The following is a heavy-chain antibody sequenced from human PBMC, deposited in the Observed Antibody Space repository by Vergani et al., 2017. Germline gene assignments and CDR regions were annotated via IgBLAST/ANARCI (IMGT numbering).Heavy chain of an antibody. CDR1: EYSFIGYY. J-gene: IGHJ4*02. V-gene: IGHV1-2*02. CDR3: ARDGSSYDPRFDY. CDR2: INPKTGDT. Sequence: QVQLVQSGAEVRKPGASVTVSCKTSEYSFIGYYIHWVRQAPGQGLEWMGMINPKTGDTIYAQNFQDRVSMTRETSITTAYMELRRLRSDDTAVYYCARDGSSYDPRFDYWGQGTLVTVSS. D-gene: IGHD1-26*01.